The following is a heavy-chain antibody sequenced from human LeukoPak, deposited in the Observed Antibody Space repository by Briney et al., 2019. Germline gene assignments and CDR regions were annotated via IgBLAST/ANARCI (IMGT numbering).Heavy chain of an antibody. D-gene: IGHD6-13*01. V-gene: IGHV3-23*01. J-gene: IGHJ4*02. CDR1: GFTFSSYA. Sequence: GGPLRLSCAASGFTFSSYAMSWVRQAPGKGLEWVSAVDGSSYNTYYADSVRGRFTISRDNSENTLYLHMNSLRDDDTAVYYCAKDSAAAGGHDFDFWGQGTLVTVSS. CDR2: VDGSSYNT. CDR3: AKDSAAAGGHDFDF.